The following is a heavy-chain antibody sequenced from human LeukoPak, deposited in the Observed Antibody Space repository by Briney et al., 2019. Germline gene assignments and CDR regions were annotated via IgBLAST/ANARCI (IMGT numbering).Heavy chain of an antibody. D-gene: IGHD3-10*01. Sequence: GASVRVSFKASGFTFCAFGISWVRQAPGQGREGVGCISGYIAAANYAQKFQDRVTMTTDRSTSTAYLELVSLRPDDTAVYYCGRGKDSYYYGVDVWGQGTTVTVSS. CDR2: ISGYIAAA. V-gene: IGHV1-18*01. CDR3: GRGKDSYYYGVDV. J-gene: IGHJ6*02. CDR1: GFTFCAFG.